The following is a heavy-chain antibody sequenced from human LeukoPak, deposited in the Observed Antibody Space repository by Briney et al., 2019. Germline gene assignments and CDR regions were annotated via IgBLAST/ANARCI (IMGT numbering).Heavy chain of an antibody. CDR1: GGTFSSYA. V-gene: IGHV1-69*05. CDR3: ARGGYYDSSGWFDP. Sequence: SVKVSCKASGGTFSSYAISWVRQAPGQGLEWMGGIIPIFGTANYAQKLQGRVTMTTDTSTSTAYMELRSLRSDDTAVYYCARGGYYDSSGWFDPWGQGTLVTVSS. J-gene: IGHJ5*02. D-gene: IGHD3-22*01. CDR2: IIPIFGTA.